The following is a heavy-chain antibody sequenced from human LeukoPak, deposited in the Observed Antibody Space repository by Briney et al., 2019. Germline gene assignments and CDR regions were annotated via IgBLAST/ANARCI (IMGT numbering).Heavy chain of an antibody. J-gene: IGHJ4*02. CDR3: SRTYGDYFGF. D-gene: IGHD4-17*01. Sequence: GGSLRLSCAASGFTFDDYGMSWVRQAPGKGLEWVSGINWSGSSTGYADSVEGRFTISRDNAKNSLYLQMNSLRAEDYCARVDSRTYGDYFGFWGQGTLVTVSS. CDR1: GFTFDDYG. CDR2: INWSGSST. V-gene: IGHV3-20*01.